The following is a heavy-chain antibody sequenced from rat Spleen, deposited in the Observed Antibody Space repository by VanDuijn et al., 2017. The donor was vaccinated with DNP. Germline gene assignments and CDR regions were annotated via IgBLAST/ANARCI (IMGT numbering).Heavy chain of an antibody. V-gene: IGHV4-2*01. Sequence: EVQLVESGGGLVQPGRSLKVSCVASGFTFSSYWMFWVRQAPGKGLEWIGKINKNSRTINYTPSLKDKFTISRDNAQNTLYLQMSKLGSEDTAIYYCARLSYYGYHDYWGQGVMVTVSS. J-gene: IGHJ2*01. CDR3: ARLSYYGYHDY. D-gene: IGHD1-7*01. CDR1: GFTFSSYW. CDR2: INKNSRTI.